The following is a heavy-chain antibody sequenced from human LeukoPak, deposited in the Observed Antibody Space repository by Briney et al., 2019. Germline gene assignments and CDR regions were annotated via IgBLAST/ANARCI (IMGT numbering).Heavy chain of an antibody. Sequence: GGSRRLSCAASGFTFSSYSMNWVRQAPGKGLEWVSYISSSSSTIYYADSVKGRFTISRDNAKNSLYLQMNSLRAEDTAVYYCARTKGGLGYFDWLFLAWGQGTLVTVSS. CDR1: GFTFSSYS. J-gene: IGHJ4*02. D-gene: IGHD3-9*01. CDR2: ISSSSSTI. V-gene: IGHV3-48*04. CDR3: ARTKGGLGYFDWLFLA.